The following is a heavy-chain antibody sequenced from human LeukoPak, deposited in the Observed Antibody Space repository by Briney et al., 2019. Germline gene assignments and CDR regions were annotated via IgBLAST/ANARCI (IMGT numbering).Heavy chain of an antibody. CDR2: ISYDGSNK. CDR3: ARGPRAIVVVVAATPPTY. Sequence: GGSLRLSCAASGFTFSNYAMHWVRQAPGTGLEWVAVISYDGSNKYYADSVKGRFTISRDNSKNTLYLQMNSLRAEDTAVYYCARGPRAIVVVVAATPPTYWGQGTLVTVSS. V-gene: IGHV3-30*19. J-gene: IGHJ4*02. CDR1: GFTFSNYA. D-gene: IGHD2-15*01.